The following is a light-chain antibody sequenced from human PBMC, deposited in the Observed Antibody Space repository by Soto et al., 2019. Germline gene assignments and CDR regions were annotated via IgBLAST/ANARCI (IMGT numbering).Light chain of an antibody. J-gene: IGLJ1*01. CDR1: SIDIADFNF. CDR3: SSYRSGNTPYV. CDR2: DFT. V-gene: IGLV2-14*01. Sequence: QSALTQPASVSGSPGQSITISCTATSIDIADFNFVSWYQQRPGKAPKLVMYDFTYRPSGVSLRFSGSKSGNTASLTISGLRAEDEADYFCSSYRSGNTPYVFGLGTKLTVL.